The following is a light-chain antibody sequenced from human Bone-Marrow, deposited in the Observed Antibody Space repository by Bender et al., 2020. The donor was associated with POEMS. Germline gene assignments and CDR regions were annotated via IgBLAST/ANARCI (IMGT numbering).Light chain of an antibody. CDR3: SSWDDSLNGWV. J-gene: IGLJ3*02. CDR1: SSNFGNNA. Sequence: TISCSGTSSNFGNNAANWYQPVPGTAPKLLIYSNNQRPSGVPDRFSASTSGTSASLAISGLHSDDEADYYCSSWDDSLNGWVFGGGTKLTVL. CDR2: SNN. V-gene: IGLV1-44*01.